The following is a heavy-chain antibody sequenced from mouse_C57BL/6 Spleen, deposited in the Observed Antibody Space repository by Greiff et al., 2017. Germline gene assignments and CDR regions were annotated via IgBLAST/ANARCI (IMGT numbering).Heavy chain of an antibody. CDR2: INYDGSST. V-gene: IGHV5-16*01. CDR3: ARDRGYYGSSYFDG. J-gene: IGHJ2*01. CDR1: GFTFSDYY. Sequence: EVMLVESEGGLVQPGSSMKLPCTASGFTFSDYYMAWVRQVPEKGLEWVANINYDGSSTYYLDSLKIRFIISRDNAKNIRYLQRRSRKSEDTATYYCARDRGYYGSSYFDGRGQGTTLTV. D-gene: IGHD1-1*01.